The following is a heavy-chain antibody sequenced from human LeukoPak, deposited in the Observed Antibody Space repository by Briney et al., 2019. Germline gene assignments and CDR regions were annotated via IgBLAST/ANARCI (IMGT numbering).Heavy chain of an antibody. CDR1: GGSISDYH. V-gene: IGHV4-59*12. CDR2: IYYSGST. Sequence: PSETLSLTCTVSGGSISDYHWSWIRQPPGKGLEYIGYIYYSGSTYYNPSLKSRVTISVDTSKNQFSLKLSSVTAADTAVYYCARDLLNEGNHLDYWGQGTLVTVSS. J-gene: IGHJ4*02. D-gene: IGHD4-23*01. CDR3: ARDLLNEGNHLDY.